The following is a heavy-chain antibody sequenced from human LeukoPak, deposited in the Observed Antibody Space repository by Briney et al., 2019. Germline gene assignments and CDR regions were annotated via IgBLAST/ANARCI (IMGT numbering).Heavy chain of an antibody. Sequence: ASVKVSCKASGGTFSSYAISWVRQAPGQGLEWMGGIIPIFGTANYAQKFQGRVTITADESTSTAYMELSSLRSEDTAVYYCARVRGTFETFDIWGQGTMVTGSS. D-gene: IGHD2-15*01. J-gene: IGHJ3*02. CDR1: GGTFSSYA. CDR2: IIPIFGTA. V-gene: IGHV1-69*13. CDR3: ARVRGTFETFDI.